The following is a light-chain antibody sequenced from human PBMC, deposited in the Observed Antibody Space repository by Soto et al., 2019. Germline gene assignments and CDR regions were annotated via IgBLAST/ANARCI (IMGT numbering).Light chain of an antibody. CDR1: QSLNSR. J-gene: IGKJ1*01. Sequence: DIQLTQSPSTLSASVGDRVTLTCRASQSLNSRLAWYQQRPGKAPKLLIYDASTLESGVPSRFSGSGSGTEFSLTISNLQPDDCATYYCQQYENYWTFGQGTKVDIK. CDR2: DAS. V-gene: IGKV1-5*01. CDR3: QQYENYWT.